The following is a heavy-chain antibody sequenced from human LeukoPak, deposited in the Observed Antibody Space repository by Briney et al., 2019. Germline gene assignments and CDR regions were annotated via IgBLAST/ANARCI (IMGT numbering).Heavy chain of an antibody. CDR1: GFTFSSYA. D-gene: IGHD4-11*01. CDR3: ARDGAVTTYPLDY. CDR2: ISYDGSNK. V-gene: IGHV3-30-3*01. J-gene: IGHJ4*02. Sequence: GGSLRLSCAASGFTFSSYAMHWVRQAPGKGLEWVAVISYDGSNKYYADSVKGRFTISRDNSKNTLYLQMNSLRAEDTAVYYCARDGAVTTYPLDYWGQGTLVTVSS.